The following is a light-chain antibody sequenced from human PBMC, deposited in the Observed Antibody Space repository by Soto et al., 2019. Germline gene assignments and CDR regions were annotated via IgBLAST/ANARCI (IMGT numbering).Light chain of an antibody. CDR3: CSYAGNSLV. V-gene: IGLV2-11*01. J-gene: IGLJ2*01. CDR2: DVT. CDR1: RGDVGGYNY. Sequence: QSALTQPRSVSGSPGQSVTISCTGTRGDVGGYNYVSWYQHHPGKAPKLMIYDVTERPSGVPYRFSGSKSANTASLTISGLQADDEADYYCCSYAGNSLVFGGGTKLTVL.